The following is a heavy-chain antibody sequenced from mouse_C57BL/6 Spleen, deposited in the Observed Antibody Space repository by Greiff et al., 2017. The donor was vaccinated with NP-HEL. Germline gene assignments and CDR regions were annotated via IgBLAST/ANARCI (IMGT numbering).Heavy chain of an antibody. CDR1: GYAFSSSW. Sequence: VQLQQSGPELVKPGASVKISCKASGYAFSSSWMNWVKQRPGKGLEWIGRIYPGDGDTNYNGKFKGKATLTADKPSSTAYMQLSSLTSEDSAVYYCARGADPYFDVWGTGTTVTVSS. CDR3: ARGADPYFDV. CDR2: IYPGDGDT. J-gene: IGHJ1*03. V-gene: IGHV1-82*01.